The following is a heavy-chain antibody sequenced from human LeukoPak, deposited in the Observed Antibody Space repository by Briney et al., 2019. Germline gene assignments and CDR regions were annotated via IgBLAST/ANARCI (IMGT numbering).Heavy chain of an antibody. V-gene: IGHV3-23*01. CDR1: GFTFSSYG. CDR3: ARGDILTGSDY. J-gene: IGHJ4*02. D-gene: IGHD3-9*01. CDR2: ISGSGGST. Sequence: GGSLRLSCAASGFTFSSYGMSWVRQAPGKGLEWVSAISGSGGSTYYADSVKGRFTISRDNSKNTLYLQMGSLRAEDMAVYYCARGDILTGSDYWGQGTLVTVSS.